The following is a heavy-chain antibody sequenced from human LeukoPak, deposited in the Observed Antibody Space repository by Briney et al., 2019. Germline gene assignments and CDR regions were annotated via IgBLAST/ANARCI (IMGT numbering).Heavy chain of an antibody. CDR2: IIPILGIA. J-gene: IGHJ4*02. V-gene: IGHV1-69*04. CDR1: GGTFRSYA. Sequence: GASVKVSCKASGGTFRSYAISWVRQAPGQGLEWMGRIIPILGIANYAQKFQGRVTITADKSTSTAYMELSSLRSEDTALYYCATLDSYYDTSGRPLLPDWGQGTLVTVSS. D-gene: IGHD3-22*01. CDR3: ATLDSYYDTSGRPLLPD.